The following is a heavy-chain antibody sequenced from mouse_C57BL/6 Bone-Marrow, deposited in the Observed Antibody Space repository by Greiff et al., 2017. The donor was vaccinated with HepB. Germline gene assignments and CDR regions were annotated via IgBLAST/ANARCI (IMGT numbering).Heavy chain of an antibody. CDR2: ISNLAYSI. J-gene: IGHJ3*01. CDR1: GFTFSDYG. V-gene: IGHV5-15*04. CDR3: ASYYSNSGWFAY. Sequence: EVKLVESGGGLVQPGGSLKLSCAASGFTFSDYGMAWVRQAPRKGPEWVAFISNLAYSIYYADTVTGRFTISRENAKNTLYLEMSSLRSEDTAMYYCASYYSNSGWFAYWGQGTLVTVSA. D-gene: IGHD2-5*01.